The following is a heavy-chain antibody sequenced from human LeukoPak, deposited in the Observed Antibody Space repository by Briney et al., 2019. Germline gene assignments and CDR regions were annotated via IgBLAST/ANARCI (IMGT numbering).Heavy chain of an antibody. V-gene: IGHV4-31*03. CDR1: GGSISSGGYY. CDR2: IYYSGST. CDR3: ASSSYYYDSSGNYYYGMDV. J-gene: IGHJ6*02. D-gene: IGHD3-22*01. Sequence: SQTLSLTCTVSGGSISSGGYYWSWIRQHPGKGLEWIGYIYYSGSTYYNPSLKSRVTISVDTSKNQFSLKLSSVTAADTAVYYCASSSYYYDSSGNYYYGMDVWGQGTTVTVSS.